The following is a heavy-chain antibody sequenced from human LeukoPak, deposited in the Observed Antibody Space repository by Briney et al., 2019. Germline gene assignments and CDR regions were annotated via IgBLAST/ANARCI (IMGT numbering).Heavy chain of an antibody. CDR3: ARGLTTIVVVPAASFDY. CDR2: INHSGST. CDR1: GFTFSGYY. J-gene: IGHJ4*02. V-gene: IGHV4-34*01. D-gene: IGHD2-2*01. Sequence: GSLRLSCAASGFTFSGYYWSWIRQPPGKGLEWIGEINHSGSTNYNPSLKSRVTISVDTSKNQFSLKLSSVTAADTAVYYCARGLTTIVVVPAASFDYWGQGTLVTVSS.